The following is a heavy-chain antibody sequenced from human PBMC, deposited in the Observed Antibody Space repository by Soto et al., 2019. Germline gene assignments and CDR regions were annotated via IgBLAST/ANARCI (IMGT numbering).Heavy chain of an antibody. CDR3: AGSLGYWDV. CDR1: GYRVTLYL. J-gene: IGHJ6*02. CDR2: IYPGDSDT. D-gene: IGHD2-15*01. V-gene: IGHV5-51*01. Sequence: GEALTISCTGSGYRVTLYLIGWVRQMPGKGLEWMGIIYPGDSDTRYSPSFQGQVTISADKSISTAYLQWSSLKASDTAMYYCAGSLGYWDVWGQGTTVTVSS.